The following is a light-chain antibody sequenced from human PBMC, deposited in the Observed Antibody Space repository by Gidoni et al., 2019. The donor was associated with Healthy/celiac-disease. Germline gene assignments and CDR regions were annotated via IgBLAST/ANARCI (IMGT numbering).Light chain of an antibody. V-gene: IGKV3-11*01. Sequence: DIVLTQSPATLSLSPGERATLSCRASQSVSSYLAWYQQKPGQAPRLLIYDASNRATGIPARFSGSGSGTDFTLTISSLEPEDFAVYYCQQRSNWFLTFGGGTKVEIK. J-gene: IGKJ4*01. CDR1: QSVSSY. CDR3: QQRSNWFLT. CDR2: DAS.